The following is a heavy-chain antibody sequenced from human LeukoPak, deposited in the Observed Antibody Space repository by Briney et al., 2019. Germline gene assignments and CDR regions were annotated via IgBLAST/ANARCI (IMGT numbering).Heavy chain of an antibody. CDR1: GYTFTSYG. CDR3: ARVPFMEKLYNFDY. J-gene: IGHJ4*02. D-gene: IGHD2-2*02. V-gene: IGHV1-18*01. Sequence: ASVKVSCKASGYTFTSYGISWVRQAPGQGIEWMGWISAYNGNTNYAQKLQGRVTMTTDTSTSTAYMELRSLRSDDTAVYYCARVPFMEKLYNFDYWGQGTLVTVSS. CDR2: ISAYNGNT.